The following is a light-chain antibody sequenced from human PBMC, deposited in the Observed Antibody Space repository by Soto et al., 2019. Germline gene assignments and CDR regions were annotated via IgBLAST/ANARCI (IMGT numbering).Light chain of an antibody. V-gene: IGKV3-15*01. J-gene: IGKJ1*01. CDR3: KQYNNWPWT. CDR1: QSVSSN. CDR2: GAS. Sequence: EIVMTQSPATLSVSPGERATLSCRASQSVSSNLAWYQHRPGQAPRLLIYGASTRATGIPARFSGSGSATEFTLTISSLQSEDFAVYYCKQYNNWPWTFGQGTKVEIK.